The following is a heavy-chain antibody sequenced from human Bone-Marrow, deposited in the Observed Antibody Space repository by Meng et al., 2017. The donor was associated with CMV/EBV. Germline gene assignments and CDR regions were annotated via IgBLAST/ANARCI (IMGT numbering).Heavy chain of an antibody. CDR1: GFTFSCYS. Sequence: GESLKIPCSASGFTFSCYSMNWVRQAPGHGLEWVSSISSSSSYINYADSVKGRFTISRDNAKKSLYPQMNSLRAEDTAVYYCARGYCSSTRCYFWVDVWGQGTTVTVSS. V-gene: IGHV3-21*01. J-gene: IGHJ6*02. D-gene: IGHD2-2*01. CDR3: ARGYCSSTRCYFWVDV. CDR2: ISSSSSYI.